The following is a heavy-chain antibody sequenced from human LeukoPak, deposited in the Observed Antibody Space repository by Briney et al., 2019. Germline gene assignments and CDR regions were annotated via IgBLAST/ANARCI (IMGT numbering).Heavy chain of an antibody. CDR3: ARPDSSGYY. D-gene: IGHD3-22*01. CDR1: GYRFTNYW. Sequence: GESLKISFQASGYRFTNYWIGWVRQMPGKGLEWMGITYPGGSDTRYSPSFQGQVTISADKSISTAYLQWSSLKASDTAMYYCARPDSSGYYWGQGTLVTVSS. CDR2: TYPGGSDT. J-gene: IGHJ4*02. V-gene: IGHV5-51*01.